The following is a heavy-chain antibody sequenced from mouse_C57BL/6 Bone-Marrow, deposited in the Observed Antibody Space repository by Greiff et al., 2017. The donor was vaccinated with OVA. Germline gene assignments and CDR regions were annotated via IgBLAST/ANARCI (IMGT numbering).Heavy chain of an antibody. V-gene: IGHV8-8*01. D-gene: IGHD2-5*01. CDR1: GFSLSTFGMG. Sequence: QVTLKVCGPGILQPSQTLSLTCSFSGFSLSTFGMGVGWIRQPSGKGLEWLAHIWWDDDKSYNPALKSRLTTSKDNSKNQVFLKIANVDTADTATYYCARISNYALYYFYYWGQGTTLTVSS. CDR3: ARISNYALYYFYY. J-gene: IGHJ2*01. CDR2: IWWDDDK.